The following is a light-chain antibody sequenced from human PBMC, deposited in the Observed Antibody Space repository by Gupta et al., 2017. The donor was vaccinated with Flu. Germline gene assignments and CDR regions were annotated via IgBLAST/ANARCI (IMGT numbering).Light chain of an antibody. CDR2: KAA. Sequence: GDRVTISGRASQSISRWLACYQQKPGKAPKLLINKAASLENGGPSRFSGRGSETEFTLTISSLQPEDCATYNCQQYVGFLWTFGQGTKVEIK. J-gene: IGKJ1*01. CDR1: QSISRW. V-gene: IGKV1-5*03. CDR3: QQYVGFLWT.